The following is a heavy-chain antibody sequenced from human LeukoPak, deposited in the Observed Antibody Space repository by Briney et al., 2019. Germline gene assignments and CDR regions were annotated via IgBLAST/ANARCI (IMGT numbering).Heavy chain of an antibody. V-gene: IGHV3-53*01. J-gene: IGHJ3*02. D-gene: IGHD3-9*01. CDR2: IYSGGST. CDR1: GGSISSSSYY. Sequence: ETLSLTCTVSGGSISSSSYYMSWVRQAPGKGLEWVSVIYSGGSTYYADSVKGRFTISRDNSKNTLYLQMNSLRAEDTAVYYCARDSTYYDILTGYYLGAFDIWGQGTMVTVSS. CDR3: ARDSTYYDILTGYYLGAFDI.